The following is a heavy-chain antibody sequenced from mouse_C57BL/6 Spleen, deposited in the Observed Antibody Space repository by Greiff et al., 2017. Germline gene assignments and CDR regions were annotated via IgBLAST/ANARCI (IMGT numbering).Heavy chain of an antibody. V-gene: IGHV1-72*01. CDR2: IDPNSGGT. CDR1: GYTFTSYW. CDR3: ARVVTHWYFDV. Sequence: VQLQQPGAELVKPGASVKLSCKASGYTFTSYWMHWVKQRPGRGLEWIGRIDPNSGGTKYNEKFKSKATLTVDKPSSTACMQLSSLTSEDSAVYYCARVVTHWYFDVWGTGTTVTVSS. D-gene: IGHD2-2*01. J-gene: IGHJ1*03.